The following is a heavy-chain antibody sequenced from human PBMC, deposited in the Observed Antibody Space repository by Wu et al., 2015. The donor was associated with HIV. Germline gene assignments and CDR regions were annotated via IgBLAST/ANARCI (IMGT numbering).Heavy chain of an antibody. CDR3: TTLRALLRWFDIPAAFDI. Sequence: QVPLVQSGAEVRKPGASVKVSCKVSGYTLSKLSMHWVRQTPGKGLEWMGGFDPKDGEIVYAQNFQGRLTMTEDTSTDTAYVELRSLRFEDTAVYYCTTLRALLRWFDIPAAFDIWGQGTMVTVSP. V-gene: IGHV1-24*01. CDR1: GYTLSKLS. D-gene: IGHD3-10*01. CDR2: FDPKDGEI. J-gene: IGHJ3*02.